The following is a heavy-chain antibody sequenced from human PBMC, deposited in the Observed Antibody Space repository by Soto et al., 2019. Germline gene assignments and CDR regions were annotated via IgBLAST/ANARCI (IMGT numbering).Heavy chain of an antibody. CDR3: ARAWELAILSGAFDI. J-gene: IGHJ3*02. Sequence: QVQLVESGGGVVQPGRSLRLSCAASGFTFSSYGMHWVRQAPGKGLEWVAVIWYDGSNKYYADSVKGRFTISRDNSKNTLYLQMNSLRAEDTAVYYCARAWELAILSGAFDIWGQGTMVTVSS. CDR2: IWYDGSNK. CDR1: GFTFSSYG. V-gene: IGHV3-33*01. D-gene: IGHD1-26*01.